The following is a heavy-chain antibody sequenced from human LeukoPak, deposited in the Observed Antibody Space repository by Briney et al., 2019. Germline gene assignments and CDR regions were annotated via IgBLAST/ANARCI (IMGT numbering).Heavy chain of an antibody. Sequence: GGPLRLSCAASGFTFSSYAMHWVRQAPGKGLEWVAVISYDGSNKYYADSVKGRFTISRDNSKNTLYLQMNSLRAEDTAVYYCARTVLRYFPGGRYYFDYWGQGTLVTVSS. V-gene: IGHV3-30*04. CDR1: GFTFSSYA. CDR2: ISYDGSNK. J-gene: IGHJ4*02. D-gene: IGHD3-9*01. CDR3: ARTVLRYFPGGRYYFDY.